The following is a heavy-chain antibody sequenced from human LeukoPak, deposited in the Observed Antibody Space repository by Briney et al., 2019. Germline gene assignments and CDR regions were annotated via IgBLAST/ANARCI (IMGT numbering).Heavy chain of an antibody. V-gene: IGHV4-4*07. Sequence: SETLSLTCTVSGGSISSYYWSWIRQPAGKGLEWIGRIYTSGSTNYNPSLKSRVTMSVDTSKNQFSLKLSSVTAADTAVYYCARDLTSEVSGTYPVPNDDAFDIWGQGTMVTVSS. CDR1: GGSISSYY. J-gene: IGHJ3*02. D-gene: IGHD1-26*01. CDR2: IYTSGST. CDR3: ARDLTSEVSGTYPVPNDDAFDI.